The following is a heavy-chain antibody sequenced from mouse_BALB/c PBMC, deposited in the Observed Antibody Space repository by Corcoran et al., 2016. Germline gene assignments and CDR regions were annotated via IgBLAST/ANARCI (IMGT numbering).Heavy chain of an antibody. J-gene: IGHJ4*01. V-gene: IGHV9-3-1*01. Sequence: QIQLVESGPELKKPGETVKISCKASGYTSTNYGMNWVKQAPGKGLKWMGWINTYTGEPTYADDFKGRFAFSLETSASTAYLQINNLKNEDTATYFCAREPYAMDYWGQGTSVTVSS. CDR3: AREPYAMDY. CDR2: INTYTGEP. CDR1: GYTSTNYG.